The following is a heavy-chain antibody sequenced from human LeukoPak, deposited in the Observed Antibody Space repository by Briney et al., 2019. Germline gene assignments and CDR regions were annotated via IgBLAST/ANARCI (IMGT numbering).Heavy chain of an antibody. D-gene: IGHD3-10*01. V-gene: IGHV4-59*01. Sequence: SETLSLTCTVSGGSISSYYWSWIRQPPGKGLEWIGYIYYSGSTNYNPSLMSRVTMSVDTFKNQISLKLTSVTAADTAIYYCARDKSASGSYFDPWGQGTLVTVSS. CDR1: GGSISSYY. CDR3: ARDKSASGSYFDP. J-gene: IGHJ5*02. CDR2: IYYSGST.